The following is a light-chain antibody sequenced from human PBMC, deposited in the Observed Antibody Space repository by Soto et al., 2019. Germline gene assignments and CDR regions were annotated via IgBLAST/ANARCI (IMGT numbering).Light chain of an antibody. V-gene: IGLV2-14*01. CDR3: SSYTSTSTLYV. CDR2: EVS. J-gene: IGLJ1*01. CDR1: NSDIGTYNY. Sequence: QSALTQPASVSGSPGQSITISCTGSNSDIGTYNYVSWYQQLPGKAPKLVISEVSNRPSGISGRFSGSKSGNAASLTISGLQAEDEATYYYSSYTSTSTLYVFGPGTKVTVL.